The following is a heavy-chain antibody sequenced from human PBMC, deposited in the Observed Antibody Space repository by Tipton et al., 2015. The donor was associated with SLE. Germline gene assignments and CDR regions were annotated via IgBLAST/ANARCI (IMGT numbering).Heavy chain of an antibody. CDR1: GGSFSGYY. CDR2: INHSGGT. J-gene: IGHJ6*03. CDR3: ARGLGAYSSGWRYYYYYYMDV. D-gene: IGHD6-19*01. Sequence: TLSLTCAVYGGSFSGYYWSWIRQPPGKGLEWIGEINHSGGTNYNPSLKSRVTISVDTSKNQFSLKLSSVTAADTAVYYCARGLGAYSSGWRYYYYYYMDVWGKGTTVTVSS. V-gene: IGHV4-34*01.